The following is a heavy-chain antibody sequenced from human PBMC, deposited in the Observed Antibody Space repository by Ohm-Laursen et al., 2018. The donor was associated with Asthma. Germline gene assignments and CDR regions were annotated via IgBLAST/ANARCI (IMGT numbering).Heavy chain of an antibody. CDR2: INAGNGNT. V-gene: IGHV1-3*01. Sequence: SVKVSCKTSGYTFTSYAMHWVRQAPGQRLEWMGWINAGNGNTKYSQKFQGRVTITRDTSASTAYMELSSLRSEDTAVYYCARDYYDSSGYRASYYYYYGMDVWGQGTTVTVSS. CDR3: ARDYYDSSGYRASYYYYYGMDV. J-gene: IGHJ6*02. D-gene: IGHD3-22*01. CDR1: GYTFTSYA.